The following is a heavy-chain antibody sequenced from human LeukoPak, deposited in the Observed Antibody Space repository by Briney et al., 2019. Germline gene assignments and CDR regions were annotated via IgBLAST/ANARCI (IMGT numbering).Heavy chain of an antibody. CDR3: ARGLGYSYGYGIDY. V-gene: IGHV3-33*01. J-gene: IGHJ4*02. D-gene: IGHD5-18*01. Sequence: GGSLRLSCAASGFIFSSYAMHWVRQAPGKGPEWVAIIWFDGSNTYYAESVEGRFTISRDNSKNTLYLQMNSLRAEDTAVYSCARGLGYSYGYGIDYWGQGTLVIVSS. CDR2: IWFDGSNT. CDR1: GFIFSSYA.